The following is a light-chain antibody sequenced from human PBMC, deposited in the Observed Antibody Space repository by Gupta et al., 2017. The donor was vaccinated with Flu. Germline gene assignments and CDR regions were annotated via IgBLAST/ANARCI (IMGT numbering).Light chain of an antibody. Sequence: PSSVYASVGDRVTITCRARQGISRWLAWYQQKPGKAPKLLIYDASRVKSGVPSRFSGSGYGTDFTLTISSRQPEDFANYYCQHENSLPITFGRGTXVEIK. V-gene: IGKV1-12*01. CDR2: DAS. CDR1: QGISRW. J-gene: IGKJ4*01. CDR3: QHENSLPIT.